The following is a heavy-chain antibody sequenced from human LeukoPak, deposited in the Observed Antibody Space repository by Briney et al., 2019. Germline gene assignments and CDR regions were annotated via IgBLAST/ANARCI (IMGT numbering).Heavy chain of an antibody. D-gene: IGHD5-18*01. J-gene: IGHJ4*02. Sequence: PGGSLRLSCAASGLTFSSYAMSWVRQAPGKGLEWVSAISGSGGSTYYADSVKGRFTISRDNSKNTLYLQMNSLRAEDTAVYYCAKDRRYSYGSFDYWGQGTLVTVSS. CDR3: AKDRRYSYGSFDY. CDR1: GLTFSSYA. V-gene: IGHV3-23*01. CDR2: ISGSGGST.